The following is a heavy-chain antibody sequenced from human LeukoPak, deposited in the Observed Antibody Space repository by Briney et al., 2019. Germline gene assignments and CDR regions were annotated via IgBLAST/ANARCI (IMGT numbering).Heavy chain of an antibody. CDR1: GFTFSGYW. CDR3: ARMDLYSGSYSFDY. Sequence: GGSLRLSCAASGFTFSGYWMSWVRQAPGKGLEWVANIKQDGSEKYYVDSVKGRFTISRDNAKNSLYLQMNSLRAEDTAVYYCARMDLYSGSYSFDYWGQGTLVTVSS. V-gene: IGHV3-7*03. CDR2: IKQDGSEK. J-gene: IGHJ4*02. D-gene: IGHD1-26*01.